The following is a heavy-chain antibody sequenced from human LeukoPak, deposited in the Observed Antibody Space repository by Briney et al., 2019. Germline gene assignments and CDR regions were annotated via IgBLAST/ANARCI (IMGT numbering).Heavy chain of an antibody. Sequence: GGSLRLSCAASGFTFSSYAMSWVRQAPGKGLEWVSAISGSGGSTYYADSVKGRFTISRGNSKNTLYLQMNSLRAEDTAVYYCAKRPWSLRLTSYFDYWGQGTLVTVS. D-gene: IGHD5-12*01. CDR2: ISGSGGST. V-gene: IGHV3-23*01. J-gene: IGHJ4*02. CDR3: AKRPWSLRLTSYFDY. CDR1: GFTFSSYA.